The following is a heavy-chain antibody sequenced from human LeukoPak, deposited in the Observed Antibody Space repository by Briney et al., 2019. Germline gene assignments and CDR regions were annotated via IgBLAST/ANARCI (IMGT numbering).Heavy chain of an antibody. D-gene: IGHD4-17*01. CDR2: INPNSGNT. V-gene: IGHV1-8*01. J-gene: IGHJ3*02. CDR1: GYTFTSYD. Sequence: ASVKLSCTASGYTFTSYDINWVRQATGHGLEWMGWINPNSGNTGYSQKFQGRVTMTRNTSISTAYMELSSLRSEDTAVYYCARWSGSTVTTKQAFDIWGQGTMVTVSS. CDR3: ARWSGSTVTTKQAFDI.